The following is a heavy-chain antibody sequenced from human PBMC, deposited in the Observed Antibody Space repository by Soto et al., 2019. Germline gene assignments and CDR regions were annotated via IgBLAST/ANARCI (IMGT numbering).Heavy chain of an antibody. CDR3: ARADWAFDY. Sequence: QVQLQESGPGLVKPSGTVSLTCAVSGGSISSDNWWNWIRQPPGKGLEWIGQIYHTGGTPYNPSLKSRVTISLDKSKNQCSLKVSTVTAADTGVYYCARADWAFDYWGQGTLVTVSS. D-gene: IGHD3-9*01. CDR1: GGSISSDNW. J-gene: IGHJ4*02. CDR2: IYHTGGT. V-gene: IGHV4-4*02.